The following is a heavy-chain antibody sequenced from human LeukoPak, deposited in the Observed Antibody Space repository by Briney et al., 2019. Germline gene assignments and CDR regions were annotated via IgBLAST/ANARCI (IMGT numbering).Heavy chain of an antibody. J-gene: IGHJ4*02. D-gene: IGHD1-26*01. CDR3: ARALTAREVDY. Sequence: GGSLRLSCAASGFTFSSYSMNWVRQAPGKGLEWVSSISSSSSYIYYADSEKGRFTISRDYAKNSLYLQMNSLRAEDTAVYYCARALTAREVDYWGQGTLVTVSS. CDR2: ISSSSSYI. CDR1: GFTFSSYS. V-gene: IGHV3-21*01.